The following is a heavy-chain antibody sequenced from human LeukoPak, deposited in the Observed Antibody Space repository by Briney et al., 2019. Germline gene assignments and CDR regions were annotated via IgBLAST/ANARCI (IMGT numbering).Heavy chain of an antibody. CDR3: ARHGTSGTNLNWFDP. D-gene: IGHD1-1*01. CDR2: IYYSGST. CDR1: GGSISSFY. V-gene: IGHV4-59*01. J-gene: IGHJ5*02. Sequence: SETLSLTCTVSGGSISSFYWSWIRQPPGKGLEWIGYIYYSGSTNYNPSLKSRVTISVDTSKSQFSLKLSSATAADTAVYYCARHGTSGTNLNWFDPWGQGTLVTVSS.